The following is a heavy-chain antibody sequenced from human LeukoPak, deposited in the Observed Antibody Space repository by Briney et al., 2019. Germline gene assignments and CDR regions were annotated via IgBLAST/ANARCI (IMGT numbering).Heavy chain of an antibody. J-gene: IGHJ4*02. CDR1: GFTFSSYA. D-gene: IGHD2-8*01. Sequence: GGSLRLSCAASGFTFSSYAVSWVRQAPGKGLEWVSSISGSGGSTYSADSVKGRFTISRDNSKNTLYLQMNSLRAEDTALYYCTKDRSCTNDICHGDFDYWGQGTLVTVSS. V-gene: IGHV3-23*01. CDR2: ISGSGGST. CDR3: TKDRSCTNDICHGDFDY.